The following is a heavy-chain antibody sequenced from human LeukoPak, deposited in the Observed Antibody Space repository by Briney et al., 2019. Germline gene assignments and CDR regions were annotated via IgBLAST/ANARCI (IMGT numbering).Heavy chain of an antibody. V-gene: IGHV3-48*04. CDR2: ISSSGSTI. CDR1: GFTFSSYA. D-gene: IGHD6-13*01. J-gene: IGHJ3*02. CDR3: ARTRAAYAFDI. Sequence: GGSLRLSCAASGFTFSSYAMSWVRQAPGKGLEWVSYISSSGSTIYYADSVKGRLTISRDNAKNSLYLPMNSLRAEDTAVYYCARTRAAYAFDIWGQGTMVTVSS.